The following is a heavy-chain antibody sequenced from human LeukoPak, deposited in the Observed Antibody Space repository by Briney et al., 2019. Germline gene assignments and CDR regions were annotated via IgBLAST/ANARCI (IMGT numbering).Heavy chain of an antibody. D-gene: IGHD7-27*01. CDR1: GFTFSSYA. V-gene: IGHV3-30-3*01. CDR2: ISYDGSNK. CDR3: ARDSLTGALFDY. Sequence: SGGSLRLSCAASGFTFSSYAMHWVRQAPGKGLEWVAVISYDGSNKYYADSVKGRFTISRDNSKNTLYLQMNSLRAEDTAVYYCARDSLTGALFDYWGQGTLVTVSS. J-gene: IGHJ4*02.